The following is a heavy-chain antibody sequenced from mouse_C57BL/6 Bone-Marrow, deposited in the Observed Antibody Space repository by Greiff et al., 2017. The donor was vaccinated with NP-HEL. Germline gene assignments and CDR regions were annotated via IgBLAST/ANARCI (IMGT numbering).Heavy chain of an antibody. CDR1: GYSITSDY. CDR3: ARCRCEEGYAMDY. V-gene: IGHV3-8*01. Sequence: EVHLVESGPGLAKPSQTLSLTCSVTGYSITSDYWNWIRKFPGNKLEYMGYISYSGSTYYNPSLKSRISITRDTSKNQYYLQLNSVTTEDTATYYCARCRCEEGYAMDYWGQGTSVTVSS. J-gene: IGHJ4*01. CDR2: ISYSGST.